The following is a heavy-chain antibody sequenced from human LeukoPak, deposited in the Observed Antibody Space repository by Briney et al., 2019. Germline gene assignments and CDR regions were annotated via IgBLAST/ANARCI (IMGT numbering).Heavy chain of an antibody. CDR1: GFTFSSYA. Sequence: GGSLRLSCAASGFTFSSYAMHWVRQAPGKGLEWVAVISYDGSNKYYADSVKGHFSISRDNSKNTLYLQMNSLRPEDTAVYYCAKLGEGGYSYDYLPYYFDYWGQGTLVTVSS. D-gene: IGHD5-18*01. V-gene: IGHV3-30*04. J-gene: IGHJ4*02. CDR3: AKLGEGGYSYDYLPYYFDY. CDR2: ISYDGSNK.